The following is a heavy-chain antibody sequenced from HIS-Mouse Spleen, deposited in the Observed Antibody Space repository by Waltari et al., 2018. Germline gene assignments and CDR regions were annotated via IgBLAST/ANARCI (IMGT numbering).Heavy chain of an antibody. D-gene: IGHD6-13*01. J-gene: IGHJ2*01. CDR2: IYYSGST. V-gene: IGHV4-39*07. Sequence: QLQLQESGPGLVKPSETLSLTCTVSGGSLSSSRYYWGWIRTPPGKGLEWIGRIYYSGSTYYNPSLKSRVTISVDTSKNQFSLKLSSVTAADTAVYYCAREIPYSSSWYDWYFDLWGRGTLVTVSS. CDR3: AREIPYSSSWYDWYFDL. CDR1: GGSLSSSRYY.